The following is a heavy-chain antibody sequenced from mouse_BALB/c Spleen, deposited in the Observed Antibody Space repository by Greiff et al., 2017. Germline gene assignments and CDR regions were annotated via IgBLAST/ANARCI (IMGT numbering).Heavy chain of an antibody. J-gene: IGHJ2*01. V-gene: IGHV5-12-1*01. Sequence: EVKVVESGGGLVKPGGSLKLSCAASGFAFSSYDMSWVRQTPEKRLEWVAYISSGGGSTYYPDTVKGRFTISRDNAKNTLYLQMSSLKSEDTAMYYCARHERYPFFDYWGQGTTLTVSS. CDR1: GFAFSSYD. CDR2: ISSGGGST. CDR3: ARHERYPFFDY. D-gene: IGHD2-14*01.